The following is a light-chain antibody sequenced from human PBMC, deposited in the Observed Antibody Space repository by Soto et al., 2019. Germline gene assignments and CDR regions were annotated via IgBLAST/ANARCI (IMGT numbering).Light chain of an antibody. CDR3: QVWHSSTVV. Sequence: QSALTQPPSASGSPGQSVTISCTGTSSDIGGYDHVSWYQQHPGKAPKVMIYEVTKRPSGVPDRFSGSKAGNTASLTVFGLQAEDEADYYCQVWHSSTVVFGGGTKLTVL. V-gene: IGLV2-8*01. CDR1: SSDIGGYDH. CDR2: EVT. J-gene: IGLJ2*01.